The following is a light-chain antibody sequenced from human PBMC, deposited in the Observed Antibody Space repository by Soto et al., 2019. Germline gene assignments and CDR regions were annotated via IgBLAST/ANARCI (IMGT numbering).Light chain of an antibody. CDR3: QQYGSSGT. CDR1: QAVNTR. CDR2: LAS. Sequence: IVLTHSPATLSSFPCYRFTLCFRASQAVNTRLAWYQHRPGQAPRLLIYLASNRAAGVPARFSGSGSGTDFTLTISDVEPEDFAVYYCQQYGSSGTFGQGTKVDIK. V-gene: IGKV3D-11*03. J-gene: IGKJ1*01.